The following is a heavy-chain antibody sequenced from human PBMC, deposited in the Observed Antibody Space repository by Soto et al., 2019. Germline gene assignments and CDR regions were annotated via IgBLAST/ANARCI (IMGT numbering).Heavy chain of an antibody. CDR2: ISSSSSTI. V-gene: IGHV3-48*02. CDR3: ARKVGSGSSGPPEAY. J-gene: IGHJ4*02. Sequence: EVPLVESGGGLVQPGGSLGLSCAASGFTFRTYSMNWVRQAPGKGLEWVSYISSSSSTIYYADSVKGRFTISRDNAKNSLYLQMNSLRDEDTAVFYCARKVGSGSSGPPEAYWARGPRVPVPS. CDR1: GFTFRTYS. D-gene: IGHD6-13*01.